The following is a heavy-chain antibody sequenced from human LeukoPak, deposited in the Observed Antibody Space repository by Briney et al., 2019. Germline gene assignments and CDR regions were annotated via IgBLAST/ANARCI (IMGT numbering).Heavy chain of an antibody. CDR2: ISGSGGST. D-gene: IGHD3-3*01. CDR1: GFTFSSYA. J-gene: IGHJ4*02. V-gene: IGHV3-23*01. CDR3: AKDGEWLSGGYYFDY. Sequence: GGSLRLSCAASGFTFSSYAMSWVRQAPGKGLEWASAISGSGGSTYYADSVKGRFTISRDNSKNTLYLQMNSLRAEDTAVYYCAKDGEWLSGGYYFDYWGQGTLVTVSS.